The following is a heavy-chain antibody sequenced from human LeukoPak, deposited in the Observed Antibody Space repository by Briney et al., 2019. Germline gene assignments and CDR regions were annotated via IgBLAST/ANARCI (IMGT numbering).Heavy chain of an antibody. CDR2: IKQDGSEK. D-gene: IGHD1-26*01. Sequence: EGSLRLSCAASGFTFSSYWMSWVRQAPGKGLEWVANIKQDGSEKYYVDSVKGRFTISRDNAKNSLYLQMNSLRAEDTAVYYCAREQKSGSYYRPFDYWGQGTLVTVSS. J-gene: IGHJ4*02. CDR3: AREQKSGSYYRPFDY. CDR1: GFTFSSYW. V-gene: IGHV3-7*01.